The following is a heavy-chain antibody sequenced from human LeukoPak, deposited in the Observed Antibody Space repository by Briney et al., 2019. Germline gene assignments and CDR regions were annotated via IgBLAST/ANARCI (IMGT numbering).Heavy chain of an antibody. D-gene: IGHD2-2*01. J-gene: IGHJ4*02. CDR2: INHSGST. Sequence: SETLSLTCAVYGGSFSGYYWSWIRQPPGKGLEWIGEINHSGSTNYNPSLKSRVTISVDTSKNQFSLKLSSVTAADTAVYYCARARFVPASFDYWGQGTRVTVSS. CDR1: GGSFSGYY. CDR3: ARARFVPASFDY. V-gene: IGHV4-34*01.